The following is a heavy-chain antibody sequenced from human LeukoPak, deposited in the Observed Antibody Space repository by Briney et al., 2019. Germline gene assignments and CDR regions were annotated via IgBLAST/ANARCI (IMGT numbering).Heavy chain of an antibody. CDR3: ARYDVWGTYRAFDY. J-gene: IGHJ4*02. V-gene: IGHV4-39*07. CDR1: GGSISSSSYY. CDR2: IYHSGST. Sequence: SETLSLTCTVSGGSISSSSYYWGWIRQPPGKGLEWIGSIYHSGSTYYNPSLKSRVTISVDTSKNQFSLKLSSVTAADTAMYYCARYDVWGTYRAFDYWGQGTLVTVSS. D-gene: IGHD3-16*02.